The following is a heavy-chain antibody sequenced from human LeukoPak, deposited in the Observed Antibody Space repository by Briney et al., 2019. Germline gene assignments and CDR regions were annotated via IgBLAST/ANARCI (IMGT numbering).Heavy chain of an antibody. CDR3: ARGQSIVGATGAY. CDR1: GGSFSGYY. J-gene: IGHJ4*02. V-gene: IGHV4-34*01. D-gene: IGHD1-26*01. Sequence: SETLSLTCAVYGGSFSGYYWSWIRQPPGKVLEWIGEINHSGSTNYNPSLKSRVTMSVDTSKNQFSLKLSSVTAADTAVYYCARGQSIVGATGAYWGQGTLVTVSS. CDR2: INHSGST.